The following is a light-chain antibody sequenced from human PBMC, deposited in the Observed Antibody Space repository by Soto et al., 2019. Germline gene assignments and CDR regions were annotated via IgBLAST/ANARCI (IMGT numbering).Light chain of an antibody. CDR3: QQRSNWPYLT. Sequence: EIVLTQSPDTLSLSPGERATLSCRASQSVSGYLGWYQQKPGQAPRLLIYDASNRAYGVPARFRGSGSGTNFTLPIASLEPDDFAGYYCQQRSNWPYLTFGGGTRV. J-gene: IGKJ4*01. CDR2: DAS. V-gene: IGKV3-11*01. CDR1: QSVSGY.